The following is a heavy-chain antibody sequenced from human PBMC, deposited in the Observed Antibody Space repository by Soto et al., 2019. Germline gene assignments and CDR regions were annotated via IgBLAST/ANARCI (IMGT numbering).Heavy chain of an antibody. D-gene: IGHD4-17*01. Sequence: QVQLVQSGAEVKKPGSSVKVSCKASGGTFSSYTISWVRQAPGQGLEWMGRIIPILGIANYAQKCQGRVTINANESPSTADMELRRRRCEDSAVYYCASGWHDYGAYGRFDCWGQGTLDTVS. CDR2: IIPILGIA. CDR1: GGTFSSYT. J-gene: IGHJ4*02. V-gene: IGHV1-69*02. CDR3: ASGWHDYGAYGRFDC.